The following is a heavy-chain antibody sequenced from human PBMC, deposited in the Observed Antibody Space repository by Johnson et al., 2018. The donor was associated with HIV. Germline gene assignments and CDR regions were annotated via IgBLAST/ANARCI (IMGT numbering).Heavy chain of an antibody. CDR3: STGFSSWAFDI. CDR2: ITRTDLRT. CDR1: GFMFSDYY. Sequence: QVHLVESGGGLVQPGGSLRLSCAASGFMFSDYYMSWIRQAPGKGLEWVSYITRTDLRTFYADSVRGRFNISRDNAKNSLYLQMNSLRAEDTAVYYCSTGFSSWAFDIWGQGTMVTVSS. D-gene: IGHD6-13*01. V-gene: IGHV3-11*01. J-gene: IGHJ3*02.